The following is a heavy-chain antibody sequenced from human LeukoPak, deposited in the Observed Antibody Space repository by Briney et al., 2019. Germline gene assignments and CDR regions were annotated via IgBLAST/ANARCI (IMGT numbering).Heavy chain of an antibody. V-gene: IGHV4-4*07. CDR1: GGSISSYY. CDR3: ARDLENSGYYSINWYFDL. J-gene: IGHJ2*01. Sequence: SETLSLTCSVSGGSISSYYWSWIRQPAGKGLEWIGRILASGNINYNPSLKSRVTMSLDTSKNQFSLKLSSVTAADTAVYYCARDLENSGYYSINWYFDLWGRGTLVTVS. D-gene: IGHD3-22*01. CDR2: ILASGNI.